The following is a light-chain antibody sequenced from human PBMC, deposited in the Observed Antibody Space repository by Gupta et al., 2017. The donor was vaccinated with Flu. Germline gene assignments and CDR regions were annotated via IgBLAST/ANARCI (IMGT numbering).Light chain of an antibody. CDR3: QQYSGTPYT. Sequence: TLGAGVTVNCTTFQIWLVSGYTTTYLAWYQQKAGHPPKLLIYRASTRRSGVPDRFSGRGSATDFTLTISSRHAEEVALYYCQQYSGTPYTFGQWTKMEIK. V-gene: IGKV4-1*01. CDR2: RAS. CDR1: QIWLVSGYTTTY. J-gene: IGKJ2*01.